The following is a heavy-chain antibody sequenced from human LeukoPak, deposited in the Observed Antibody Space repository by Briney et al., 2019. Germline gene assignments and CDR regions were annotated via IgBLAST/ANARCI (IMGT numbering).Heavy chain of an antibody. D-gene: IGHD1-26*01. CDR3: ARDTGGSYLFDY. Sequence: SQTLSLTCTVSGGSISSGGYYWSWIRQHPEKGLEWIGYIYYSGSTYYNPSLKSRVTISVDTSKNQFSLKLSSVTAADTAVYYCARDTGGSYLFDYWGQGTLVTVSS. V-gene: IGHV4-31*03. J-gene: IGHJ4*02. CDR1: GGSISSGGYY. CDR2: IYYSGST.